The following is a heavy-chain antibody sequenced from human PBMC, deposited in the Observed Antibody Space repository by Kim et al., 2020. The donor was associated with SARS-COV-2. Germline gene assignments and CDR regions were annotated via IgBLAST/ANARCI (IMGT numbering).Heavy chain of an antibody. Sequence: GGSLRLSCAASGFTFSDYWMNWVRQAPGKGLEWLANIKGDGSEIYYVDSVKGRFTISRDNARNSLYLQMDSLRAEDTAVYYCARDSTSHYLDLDYWGQGTLVTVSS. D-gene: IGHD2-2*01. J-gene: IGHJ4*02. CDR3: ARDSTSHYLDLDY. CDR1: GFTFSDYW. CDR2: IKGDGSEI. V-gene: IGHV3-7*01.